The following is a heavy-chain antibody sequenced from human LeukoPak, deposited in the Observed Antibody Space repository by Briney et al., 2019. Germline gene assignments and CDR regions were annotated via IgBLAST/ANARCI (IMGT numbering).Heavy chain of an antibody. V-gene: IGHV3-66*02. D-gene: IGHD3-3*01. CDR3: ARDRRYDFWSGYYSYYFDY. Sequence: GGSLRLSCAASGFTVSSNYMSWVRQAPGKGLVGVSVIYSGGSTYYADSVKGRFTIYKDNYKNTLYLQMNSLRAEDTAVYYCARDRRYDFWSGYYSYYFDYWGQGTLVTVSS. CDR2: IYSGGST. J-gene: IGHJ4*02. CDR1: GFTVSSNY.